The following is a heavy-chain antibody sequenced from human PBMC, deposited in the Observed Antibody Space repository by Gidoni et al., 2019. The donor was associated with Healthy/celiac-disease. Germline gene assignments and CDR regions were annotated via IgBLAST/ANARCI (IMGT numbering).Heavy chain of an antibody. CDR2: IYPGDSDT. CDR1: GYSFTSYW. Sequence: EVQLVPSGAEVKKPGESLKISCKGSGYSFTSYWIGWVRQMPGKGLEWMGIIYPGDSDTRYSPSFQGQVTISADKSISTAYLQWSSLKASDTAMYYCAAPGRYCSSTSCYFDDWGQGTLVTVSS. V-gene: IGHV5-51*01. J-gene: IGHJ4*02. CDR3: AAPGRYCSSTSCYFDD. D-gene: IGHD2-2*01.